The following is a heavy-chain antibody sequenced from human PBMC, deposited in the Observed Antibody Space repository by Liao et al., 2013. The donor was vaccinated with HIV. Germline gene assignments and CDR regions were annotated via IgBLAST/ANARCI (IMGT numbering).Heavy chain of an antibody. V-gene: IGHV4-61*02. CDR1: GGSISSDNYY. J-gene: IGHJ3*01. CDR2: IFTSGST. Sequence: QVQLQESGPGLVKPSQPLSLTCTVSGGSISSDNYYWSWIRQPAGKGLEWIGRIFTSGSTNYNPSLKSRVTISLDTSKNQLSLKLKSVTAADTAVYFCAREAGSGSYYNPDALDVWGQGTMVTVSS. D-gene: IGHD3-10*01. CDR3: AREAGSGSYYNPDALDV.